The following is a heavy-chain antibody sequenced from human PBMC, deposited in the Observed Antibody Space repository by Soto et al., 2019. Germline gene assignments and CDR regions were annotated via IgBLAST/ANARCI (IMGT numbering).Heavy chain of an antibody. V-gene: IGHV1-3*01. Sequence: QAPGQRPEWMGWINAGDGNTKYSQKFQGRVTIHRDTSASTDYMELSSMRSEDTAVYYCARGPPVWFAPWGRGSLVTVS. J-gene: IGHJ5*02. CDR3: ARGPPVWFAP. CDR2: INAGDGNT.